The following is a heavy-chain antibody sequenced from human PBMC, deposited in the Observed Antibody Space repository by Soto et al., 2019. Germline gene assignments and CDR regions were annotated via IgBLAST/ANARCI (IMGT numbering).Heavy chain of an antibody. J-gene: IGHJ6*02. Sequence: QVQLVQSGAEVKKPGSSVKVSCKAPGGTFSSYAISWVRQAPGQGLEWMGGIIPIFGTADYAQKFQGRVTITADESTSTAYMELSSLRSEDTAVYYCASLIAAAGPPHSPRYYYGMDVWGQGTTVTVSS. CDR1: GGTFSSYA. V-gene: IGHV1-69*12. D-gene: IGHD6-13*01. CDR3: ASLIAAAGPPHSPRYYYGMDV. CDR2: IIPIFGTA.